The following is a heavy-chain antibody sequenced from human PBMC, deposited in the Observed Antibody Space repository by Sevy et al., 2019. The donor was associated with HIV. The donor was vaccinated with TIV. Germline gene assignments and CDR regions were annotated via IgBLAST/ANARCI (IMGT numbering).Heavy chain of an antibody. CDR3: ARVPSTGRYGMDV. Sequence: GGSLRLSCAASGFSFSSYSMNWVRQAPGKGLEWVSYISSSSSTIYYADSVRVRFTISRDNATNSLYLQMNSLRAGDTAVYYCARVPSTGRYGMDVWGQGTTVTVSS. J-gene: IGHJ6*02. CDR1: GFSFSSYS. D-gene: IGHD3-10*01. V-gene: IGHV3-48*01. CDR2: ISSSSSTI.